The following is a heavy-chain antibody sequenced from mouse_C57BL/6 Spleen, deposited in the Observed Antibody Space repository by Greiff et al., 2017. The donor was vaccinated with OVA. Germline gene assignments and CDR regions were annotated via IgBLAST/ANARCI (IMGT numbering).Heavy chain of an antibody. Sequence: QVQLQQSGAELVKPGASVKISCKASGYAFSSYWMNWVKQRPGKGLEWIGQIYPGDGDTNYNGKFKGKATLTADKSSSTAYMQLSSLTSEDSAVYCCARSPFSDGCSPDYFDYWGQGTPLTVSS. CDR3: ARSPFSDGCSPDYFDY. J-gene: IGHJ2*01. D-gene: IGHD2-3*01. CDR1: GYAFSSYW. CDR2: IYPGDGDT. V-gene: IGHV1-80*01.